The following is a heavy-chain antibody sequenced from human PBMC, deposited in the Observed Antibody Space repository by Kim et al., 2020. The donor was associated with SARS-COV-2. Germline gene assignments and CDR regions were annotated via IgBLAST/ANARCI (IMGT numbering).Heavy chain of an antibody. V-gene: IGHV3-15*01. CDR1: GFTFSNAW. J-gene: IGHJ4*02. CDR3: TTPKYYYDSSAYENEYFDY. CDR2: IKSKTDGGTT. D-gene: IGHD3-22*01. Sequence: GGSLRLSCAASGFTFSNAWMSWVRQAPGKGLEWVGRIKSKTDGGTTDYAAPVKGRFTISRDDSKNTLYLQMNSLKTEDTAVYYCTTPKYYYDSSAYENEYFDYWGQGTLVTVSS.